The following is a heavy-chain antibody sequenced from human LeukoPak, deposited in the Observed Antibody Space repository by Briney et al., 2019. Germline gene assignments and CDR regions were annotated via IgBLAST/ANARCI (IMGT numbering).Heavy chain of an antibody. CDR1: GGSFSGYY. CDR3: AKEGEGSISH. V-gene: IGHV4-34*01. J-gene: IGHJ4*02. Sequence: SETLSLTCAVYGGSFSGYYWSWIRQPPGKGLEWIGEINHSGSTYYNPSLKSRVTISVDMSKNQFSLKLNSVTAADTAMYYCAKEGEGSISHWGQGTLVTVSS. D-gene: IGHD1-26*01. CDR2: INHSGST.